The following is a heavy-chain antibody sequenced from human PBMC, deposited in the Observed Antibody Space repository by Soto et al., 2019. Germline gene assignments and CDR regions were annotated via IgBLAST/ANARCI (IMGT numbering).Heavy chain of an antibody. CDR1: GFTFSDYY. D-gene: IGHD3-10*01. CDR2: ISSTSNYT. Sequence: GGSLRLSCAASGFTFSDYYMSWIRQAPGKGLEWVSYISSTSNYTNYADSVKGRFTISRDNAKNSLYLQMNSLRAEDTAMYYCARDPHYYSISPRTFDIWGQGTMVTVSS. J-gene: IGHJ3*02. CDR3: ARDPHYYSISPRTFDI. V-gene: IGHV3-11*05.